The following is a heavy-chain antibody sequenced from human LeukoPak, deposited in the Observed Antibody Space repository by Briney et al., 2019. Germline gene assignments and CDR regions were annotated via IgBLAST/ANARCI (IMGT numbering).Heavy chain of an antibody. D-gene: IGHD4-17*01. CDR3: ARDEDYGDYDAFDI. CDR2: IIPIFGTA. Sequence: SVKVSCKASGGTFSSYAISWVRQAPGQGLEWMGGIIPIFGTANYAQKFQGRVTITADGSTSTAYMELSSLRSEDTAVYYCARDEDYGDYDAFDIWGQGTMVTVSS. CDR1: GGTFSSYA. V-gene: IGHV1-69*13. J-gene: IGHJ3*02.